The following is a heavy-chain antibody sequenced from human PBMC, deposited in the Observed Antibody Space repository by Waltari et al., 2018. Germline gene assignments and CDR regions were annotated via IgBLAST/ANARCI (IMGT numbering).Heavy chain of an antibody. V-gene: IGHV1-69-2*01. CDR3: ATALGDRSSASRAFDI. Sequence: EVQLLQSGTELKKPGTTVKISCQVSGYTFTDYYIHWVQQAPGKGPHWMGLVDPEDGETIYAEKFQGRVTIPADTSTDTAYMELSSLRSEDTAVYYCATALGDRSSASRAFDIWGLGTMIPVSS. CDR2: VDPEDGET. J-gene: IGHJ3*02. CDR1: GYTFTDYY. D-gene: IGHD3-10*01.